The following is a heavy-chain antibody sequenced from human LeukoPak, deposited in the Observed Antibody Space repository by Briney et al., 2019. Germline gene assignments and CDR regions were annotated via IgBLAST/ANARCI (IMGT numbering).Heavy chain of an antibody. CDR2: ISSGSTTI. V-gene: IGHV3-48*04. D-gene: IGHD3-16*02. CDR3: AREYVWGSSRYLDY. J-gene: IGHJ4*02. Sequence: PGGSLRLSCAASGFTVSSYSINWVRQAPGKGLEWVSFISSGSTTIFYADSVKGRFTISRDNAKNSLHLQLNSLRAEDTAVYYCAREYVWGSSRYLDYWGQGTLVTVSS. CDR1: GFTVSSYS.